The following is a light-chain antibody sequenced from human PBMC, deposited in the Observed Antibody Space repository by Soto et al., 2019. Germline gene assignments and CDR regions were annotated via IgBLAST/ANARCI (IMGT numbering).Light chain of an antibody. CDR3: SSYTTCSTLV. CDR2: EVS. Sequence: QSVLTQPASVSGSPGQSITISCTGTSSEVGAYKYVYWYQQQPDRAPRLMIYEVSNRPSGVSSGFSGSKSGNTASLTISGLRAEYEAVYYCSSYTTCSTLVFGGGTKLTVL. CDR1: SSEVGAYKY. J-gene: IGLJ2*01. V-gene: IGLV2-14*01.